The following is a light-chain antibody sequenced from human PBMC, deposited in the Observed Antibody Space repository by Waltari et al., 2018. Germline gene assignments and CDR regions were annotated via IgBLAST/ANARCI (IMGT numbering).Light chain of an antibody. J-gene: IGLJ3*02. CDR1: SSDVGDYNL. V-gene: IGLV2-23*02. CDR2: EVN. Sequence: QSALTQPASVSGSPGQSINISCTGTSSDVGDYNLVSWYQQHAGQVPKLIIYEVNKRPSGFSTRFSGSRSGNTASLTISGLQAEDEATYFCCSYAGTTSWLFGGGTKVTVL. CDR3: CSYAGTTSWL.